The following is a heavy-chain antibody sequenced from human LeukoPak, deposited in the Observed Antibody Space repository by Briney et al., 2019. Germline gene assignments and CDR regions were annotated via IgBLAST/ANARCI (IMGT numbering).Heavy chain of an antibody. CDR2: MNPNSGNT. V-gene: IGHV1-8*01. D-gene: IGHD3-10*01. CDR1: GYTFTSYD. CDR3: ARHGSGSYYKVYYYYYYGMDV. Sequence: ASVKVSCKASGYTFTSYDISWVRQATGQGLEWMGWMNPNSGNTGYAQKFQGRVTMTRNTFISTAYMELSSLRSEDTAVYYCARHGSGSYYKVYYYYYYGMDVWGQGTTVTVSS. J-gene: IGHJ6*02.